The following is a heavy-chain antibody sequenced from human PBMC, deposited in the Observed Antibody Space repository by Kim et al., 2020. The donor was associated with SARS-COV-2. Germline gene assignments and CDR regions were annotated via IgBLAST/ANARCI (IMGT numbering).Heavy chain of an antibody. V-gene: IGHV4-39*01. CDR1: GGSISSSSYY. Sequence: SETLSLTCTVSGGSISSSSYYWGWIRQPPGKGLEWIGSIYYSGSTYYNPSLKSRVTISVDTSKNQFSLKLSSVTAADTAVYYCARHEKYSSSWYSPRDAFDIWGQGTMVTVSS. CDR2: IYYSGST. CDR3: ARHEKYSSSWYSPRDAFDI. D-gene: IGHD6-13*01. J-gene: IGHJ3*02.